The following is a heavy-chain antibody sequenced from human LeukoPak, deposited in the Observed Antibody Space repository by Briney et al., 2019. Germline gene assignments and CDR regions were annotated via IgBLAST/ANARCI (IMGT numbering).Heavy chain of an antibody. CDR1: GGSISSSSYY. CDR2: IYYSGST. CDR3: ARDLEYSGSSH. J-gene: IGHJ4*02. V-gene: IGHV4-39*02. Sequence: SETLSLTCTVSGGSISSSSYYWGWIRQPPGKGLEWIGSIYYSGSTYYNPSLKSRVTISVDTSKNQFSLKLSSVTAADAAVYYCARDLEYSGSSHWGQGTLVTVSS. D-gene: IGHD1-26*01.